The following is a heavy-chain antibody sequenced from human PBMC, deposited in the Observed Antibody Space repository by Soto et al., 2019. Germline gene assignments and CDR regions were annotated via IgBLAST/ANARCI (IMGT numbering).Heavy chain of an antibody. D-gene: IGHD3-3*01. CDR2: ISGSGGST. CDR3: AKMEGDFWRGYADFDY. J-gene: IGHJ4*02. V-gene: IGHV3-23*01. Sequence: EVQLLESGGGLVQPGGSLRLSCAASGFTFSSYAMSWVRQAPGKGLEWVSAISGSGGSTYYADSVKGRFTISRDNSKNTLYLQMNSLRAEDTAVYYCAKMEGDFWRGYADFDYWGQGTLVTVSS. CDR1: GFTFSSYA.